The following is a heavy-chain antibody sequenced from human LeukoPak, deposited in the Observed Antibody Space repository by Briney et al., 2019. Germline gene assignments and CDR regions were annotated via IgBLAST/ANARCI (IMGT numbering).Heavy chain of an antibody. D-gene: IGHD3-22*01. Sequence: SETLSLTCTVSGGSISSSSYYWGWIRQPPGKGLEWIGSIYYSGSTYYNPSLKSRVTISVDTSKNQFSLKLSSVTAADTAVYYCARVAALYYDSSGYGFFDYWGQGTLVTVSS. CDR3: ARVAALYYDSSGYGFFDY. V-gene: IGHV4-39*07. J-gene: IGHJ4*02. CDR1: GGSISSSSYY. CDR2: IYYSGST.